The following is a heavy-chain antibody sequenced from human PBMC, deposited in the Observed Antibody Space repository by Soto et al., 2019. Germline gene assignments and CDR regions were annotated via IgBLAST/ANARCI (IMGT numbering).Heavy chain of an antibody. CDR3: ARGRRIAARRGGGFDY. J-gene: IGHJ4*02. Sequence: QVQLQQWGAGLLKPSETLSLTCAVYGGSFSGYYWSWIRQPPGKGLEWNGEINHSGSTNYNPSLKSRVTISVDTSKNQFSLKLSSVTAADTAVYYCARGRRIAARRGGGFDYWGQGTLVTVSS. D-gene: IGHD6-6*01. V-gene: IGHV4-34*01. CDR1: GGSFSGYY. CDR2: INHSGST.